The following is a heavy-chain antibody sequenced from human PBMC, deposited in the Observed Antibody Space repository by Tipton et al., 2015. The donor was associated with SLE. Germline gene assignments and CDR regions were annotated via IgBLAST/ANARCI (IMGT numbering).Heavy chain of an antibody. CDR3: ARDEYRYDGTGYHLLGHLDY. V-gene: IGHV4-39*07. CDR1: GGSISSSSNY. D-gene: IGHD3-22*01. J-gene: IGHJ4*02. CDR2: VYYSGST. Sequence: TLSLTCIVSGGSISSSSNYWAWIRQPPGKGLQWIGSVYYSGSTYNNPSLKSRVTISLDTSKNQFSLKLSSVTAADTAVYYCARDEYRYDGTGYHLLGHLDYWGQGTLVTVSS.